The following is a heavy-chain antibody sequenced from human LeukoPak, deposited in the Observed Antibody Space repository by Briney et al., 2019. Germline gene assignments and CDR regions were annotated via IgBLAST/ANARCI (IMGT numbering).Heavy chain of an antibody. CDR2: IYHSGST. CDR1: GYSISSGYY. J-gene: IGHJ5*02. Sequence: KPSETLSLTCTVSGYSISSGYYWGWIRQPPGKGLEWIGSIYHSGSTYYNPSLKSRVTISVDSSKNQFSLKLSSVTAADTAVYYCARENVRTEYSSSWYGWFDPWGQGTLVTVSS. CDR3: ARENVRTEYSSSWYGWFDP. D-gene: IGHD6-13*01. V-gene: IGHV4-38-2*02.